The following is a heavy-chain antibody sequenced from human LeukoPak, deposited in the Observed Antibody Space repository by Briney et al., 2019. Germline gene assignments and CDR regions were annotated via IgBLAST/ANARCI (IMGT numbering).Heavy chain of an antibody. CDR3: ARDFFLGYCSSTNCNPGDY. Sequence: GASVKVSCKASGYTFTGYYMHWVRQAPGQGLEWMGWINPNSGGTNYARKFQGRVTMTRDTSISTAYMELSRLRSDDTAVYYCARDFFLGYCSSTNCNPGDYRGQGTLVTVSS. CDR2: INPNSGGT. V-gene: IGHV1-2*02. D-gene: IGHD2-2*01. J-gene: IGHJ4*02. CDR1: GYTFTGYY.